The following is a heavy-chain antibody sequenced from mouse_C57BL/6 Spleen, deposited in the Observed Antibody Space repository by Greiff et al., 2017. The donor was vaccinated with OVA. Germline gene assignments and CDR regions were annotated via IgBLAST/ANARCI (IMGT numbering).Heavy chain of an antibody. V-gene: IGHV1-80*01. CDR3: ARPSSEGGFDY. Sequence: QVQLQQSGAELVKPGASVKISCKASGYAFSSYWMNWVKQRPGKGLEWIGQIYPGDGDTNYNGKFKGKATLTADKSSSTAYMQLSSLTSEDSAVYFCARPSSEGGFDYWGQGTTLTVSS. D-gene: IGHD3-2*02. J-gene: IGHJ2*01. CDR2: IYPGDGDT. CDR1: GYAFSSYW.